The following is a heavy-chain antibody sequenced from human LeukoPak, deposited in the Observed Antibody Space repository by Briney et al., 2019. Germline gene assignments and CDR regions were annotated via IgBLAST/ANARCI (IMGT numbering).Heavy chain of an antibody. J-gene: IGHJ4*02. CDR3: AREINIGYCSGGSCYGLDY. Sequence: PGGSLRLSCAASGFTVSSNYMSWVRHAPGKGLEWVSVIYSGGSTYYADSVKGRFTISRDNSKNTLYLQMNSLRAEDTAVYYCAREINIGYCSGGSCYGLDYWGQGTLVTVSS. CDR2: IYSGGST. D-gene: IGHD2-15*01. CDR1: GFTVSSNY. V-gene: IGHV3-53*01.